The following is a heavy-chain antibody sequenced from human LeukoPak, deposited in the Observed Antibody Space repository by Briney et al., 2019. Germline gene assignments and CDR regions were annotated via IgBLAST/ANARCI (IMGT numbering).Heavy chain of an antibody. CDR1: GYTFTSYG. V-gene: IGHV1-18*01. Sequence: ASVKVSCKASGYTFTSYGISWVRQAPGQGLEWMGWISAYNGNTNYAQKLQGRVTITRDTSASTAYMELSSLRSEDTAVYYCAIPNTYTAMVTDYWGQGTLVTVSS. D-gene: IGHD5-18*01. J-gene: IGHJ4*02. CDR2: ISAYNGNT. CDR3: AIPNTYTAMVTDY.